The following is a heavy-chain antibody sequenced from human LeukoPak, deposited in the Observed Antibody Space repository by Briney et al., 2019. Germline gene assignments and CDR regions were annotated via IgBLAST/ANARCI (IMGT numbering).Heavy chain of an antibody. CDR3: ARDPDDDAFDI. CDR2: INSDGSST. D-gene: IGHD1-14*01. J-gene: IGHJ3*02. CDR1: GFTFSSYW. Sequence: GGSLRLSCAASGFTFSSYWMHWVRQAPGKGLVWVSRINSDGSSTSYADSVKGRFTISRDDAKNTLYLQMNSLRAEDTAVYYCARDPDDDAFDIWGQGTMVTVSS. V-gene: IGHV3-74*01.